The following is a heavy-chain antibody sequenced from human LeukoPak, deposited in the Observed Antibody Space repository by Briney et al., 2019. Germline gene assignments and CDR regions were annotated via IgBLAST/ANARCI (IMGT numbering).Heavy chain of an antibody. CDR1: GGSFSGYY. Sequence: SETLSLTCAVYGGSFSGYYWSWIRQPPGKGLEWIGEINHSGSTNYNPSLKSRVTISVDTSKNQFSLKLSSVTAADTAVYYCARRRPYYYGSGSYSPYFDYWGQGTLDTVSS. V-gene: IGHV4-34*01. D-gene: IGHD3-10*01. CDR3: ARRRPYYYGSGSYSPYFDY. J-gene: IGHJ4*02. CDR2: INHSGST.